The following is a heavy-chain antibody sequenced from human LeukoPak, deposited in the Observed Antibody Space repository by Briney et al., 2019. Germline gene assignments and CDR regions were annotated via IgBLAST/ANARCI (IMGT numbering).Heavy chain of an antibody. J-gene: IGHJ4*02. CDR2: INHSGSA. D-gene: IGHD4-11*01. CDR1: GFTFSYYY. V-gene: IGHV4-34*01. CDR3: ARGQGTVTTH. Sequence: GSLRLSCAASGFTFSYYYMSGVRQPPGKGLEWIGEINHSGSANYNPSLMSRVTISLDTSKNHFSLNLSSVTAADTAVYYCARGQGTVTTHWGQGTLVTVSS.